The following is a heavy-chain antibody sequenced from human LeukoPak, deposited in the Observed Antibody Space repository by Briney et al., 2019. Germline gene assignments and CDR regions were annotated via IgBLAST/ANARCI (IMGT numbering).Heavy chain of an antibody. CDR2: IYYSGST. CDR3: ARVKRRRFGELDAFDI. Sequence: SETLSLTCTVSGGSISSSSYYWGWIRQPPGKGLEWIGSIYYSGSTYYNPSLKSRVTISVDTSKNQVSLRLSSVTAADTAVYYCARVKRRRFGELDAFDIWGQGTMVTVSS. D-gene: IGHD3-10*01. CDR1: GGSISSSSYY. J-gene: IGHJ3*02. V-gene: IGHV4-39*07.